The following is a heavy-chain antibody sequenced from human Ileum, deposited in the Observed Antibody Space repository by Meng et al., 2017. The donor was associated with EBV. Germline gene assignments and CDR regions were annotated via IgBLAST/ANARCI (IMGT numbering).Heavy chain of an antibody. CDR1: GGSISSRNW. J-gene: IGHJ4*02. CDR2: IYHSGST. D-gene: IGHD6-19*01. CDR3: ARVGQWLPIDY. Sequence: QGHLQESGPGLAKPSGTLSLTWAVSGGSISSRNWWSWVRQPPGKGLEWIGEIYHSGSTNYNPSLKSRVTISVDKSKNQFSLNLSSVTAADTAVYYCARVGQWLPIDYWGQGTLVTVSS. V-gene: IGHV4-4*02.